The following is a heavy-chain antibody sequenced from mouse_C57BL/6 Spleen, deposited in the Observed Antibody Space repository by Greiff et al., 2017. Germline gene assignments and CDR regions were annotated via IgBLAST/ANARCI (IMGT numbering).Heavy chain of an antibody. CDR3: ARGEGYYNLDY. V-gene: IGHV1-72*01. CDR2: IDPNSGGT. CDR1: GYTFTSYW. Sequence: QVQLQQPGAELVKPGASVTMSCKASGYTFTSYWMHWVKQRPGRGLEWSGRIDPNSGGTKYNEKFKSKATLTVDKPSSTAYMQLSSLTSEDSAVYYCARGEGYYNLDYWGQGTTLTVSS. J-gene: IGHJ2*01. D-gene: IGHD2-3*01.